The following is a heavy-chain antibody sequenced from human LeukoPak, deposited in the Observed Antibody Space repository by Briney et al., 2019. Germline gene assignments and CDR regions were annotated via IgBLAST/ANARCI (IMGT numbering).Heavy chain of an antibody. D-gene: IGHD2-15*01. J-gene: IGHJ3*02. CDR2: IHYSGST. V-gene: IGHV4-39*01. CDR1: GGSISSSSYY. Sequence: PSETLSLTCTVSGGSISSSSYYWGWIRQRPGKGLEWIGSIHYSGSTYYNPSLKSRVTISVDTSKNQFSLKLSSVTAADTAVYYCARHTLGYCSGGRCPSRAFDIWGQGTMVTVSS. CDR3: ARHTLGYCSGGRCPSRAFDI.